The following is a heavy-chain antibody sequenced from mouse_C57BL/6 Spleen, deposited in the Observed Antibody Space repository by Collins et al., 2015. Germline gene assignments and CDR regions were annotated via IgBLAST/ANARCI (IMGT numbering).Heavy chain of an antibody. Sequence: WVKQRPGQGLEWIGAIYPGNSDTNYNQKFKGKAKLTAVTSASTAYMELSSLTNEDSAVYYCTKDRFYYEYYFDYWGQGTTLTVSS. D-gene: IGHD1-1*01. J-gene: IGHJ2*01. CDR3: TKDRFYYEYYFDY. V-gene: IGHV1-5*01. CDR2: IYPGNSDT.